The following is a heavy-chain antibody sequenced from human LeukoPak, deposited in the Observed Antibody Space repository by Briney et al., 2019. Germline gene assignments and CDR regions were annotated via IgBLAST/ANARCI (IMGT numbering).Heavy chain of an antibody. CDR1: GGSISSGGYS. V-gene: IGHV4-30-2*01. D-gene: IGHD6-13*01. J-gene: IGHJ4*02. CDR3: ASGPYSSSWYVAY. Sequence: SGTLSLTCAVSGGSISSGGYSWSWIRQPPGKGLEWIGYIYHSGSTYYNPSLKSRVTISVDRSKNQFSLKLSSVTAADTAVYYCASGPYSSSWYVAYWGQGTLVTVSS. CDR2: IYHSGST.